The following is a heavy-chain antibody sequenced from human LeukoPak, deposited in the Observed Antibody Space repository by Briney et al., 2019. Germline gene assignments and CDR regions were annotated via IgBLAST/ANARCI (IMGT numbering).Heavy chain of an antibody. V-gene: IGHV4-4*07. CDR1: GGSISSCY. D-gene: IGHD1-1*01. CDR2: IYTSGST. CDR3: ARDRYGGIIDY. J-gene: IGHJ4*02. Sequence: SETLCLTCTVSGGSISSCYWSWIRQPAGKGLEWIGRIYTSGSTNYNPSLKSRVTMSVDTSKNQFSLELSSVTAADAAVYYCARDRYGGIIDYWGQGTLVTVSS.